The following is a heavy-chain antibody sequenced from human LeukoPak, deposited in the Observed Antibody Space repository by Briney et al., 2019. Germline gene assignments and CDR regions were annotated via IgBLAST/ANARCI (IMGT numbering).Heavy chain of an antibody. V-gene: IGHV3-21*01. D-gene: IGHD3-22*01. J-gene: IGHJ6*02. CDR3: ARDRYYDSSGYASYYYGMDV. CDR2: ISSSSSYI. CDR1: GFTFSSYR. Sequence: PGGALRLACAASGFTFSSYRMNWVRQAPGKGVEWVSSISSSSSYIYYAHSLKGRFTISRDNAKNSLYLQMNRLRAEHTAVYYCARDRYYDSSGYASYYYGMDVWGQGTTVTVSS.